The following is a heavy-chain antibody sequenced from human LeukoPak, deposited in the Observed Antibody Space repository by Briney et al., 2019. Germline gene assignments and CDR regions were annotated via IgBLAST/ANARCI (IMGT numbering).Heavy chain of an antibody. J-gene: IGHJ4*02. Sequence: SETLSLTCTVSGGSISSSSYYWGWIRQPPGKGLEWIGSIYYSGSTYYNPSLKSRVTISVDTSKNQFPLKLSSVTAADTAVYYCARRDIVATISYFDYWGQGTLVTVSS. V-gene: IGHV4-39*01. CDR2: IYYSGST. D-gene: IGHD5-12*01. CDR3: ARRDIVATISYFDY. CDR1: GGSISSSSYY.